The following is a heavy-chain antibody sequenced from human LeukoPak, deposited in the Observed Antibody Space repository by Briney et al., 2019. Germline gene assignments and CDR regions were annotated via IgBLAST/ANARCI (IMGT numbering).Heavy chain of an antibody. D-gene: IGHD4-17*01. Sequence: SETLSLTCVVSGDSFSSHYWPWIRQSPGKGLEWIGYISYIGSTNYNPSLKSRVTISIDTSKNQFSLKLRSVTAADTAVYYCARDLVTVTKGFDIWGQGTMVSVSS. V-gene: IGHV4-59*11. J-gene: IGHJ3*02. CDR2: ISYIGST. CDR1: GDSFSSHY. CDR3: ARDLVTVTKGFDI.